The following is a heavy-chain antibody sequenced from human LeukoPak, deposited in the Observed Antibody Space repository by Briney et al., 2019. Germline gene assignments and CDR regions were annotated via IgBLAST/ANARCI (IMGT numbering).Heavy chain of an antibody. J-gene: IGHJ6*02. D-gene: IGHD1-1*01. Sequence: SVKVSCKASGGTFSSYAISWVRQAPGQGLEWMGRIIPILGIANCAQKFQGRVTITADKSTSTAYMELSSLRSEDTAVYYCAAWNVDYYYGMDVWGQGTTVTVPS. CDR2: IIPILGIA. CDR1: GGTFSSYA. CDR3: AAWNVDYYYGMDV. V-gene: IGHV1-69*04.